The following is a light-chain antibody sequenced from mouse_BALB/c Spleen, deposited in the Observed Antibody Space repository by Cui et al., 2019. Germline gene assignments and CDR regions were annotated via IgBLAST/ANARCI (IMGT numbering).Light chain of an antibody. Sequence: QIVLTQSPAIMSASLGERVTMTCTASASVSSSYLHWYKQKPGSSPKLWIYSTSNLASGVPARFSGSESGNSYSLTISSMEAEDAATYYCHQYHRSPRTFGAGTKLELK. CDR2: STS. J-gene: IGKJ5*01. CDR1: ASVSSSY. V-gene: IGKV4-74*01. CDR3: HQYHRSPRT.